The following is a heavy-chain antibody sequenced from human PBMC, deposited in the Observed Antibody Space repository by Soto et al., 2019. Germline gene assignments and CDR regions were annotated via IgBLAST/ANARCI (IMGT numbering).Heavy chain of an antibody. J-gene: IGHJ5*02. CDR2: IYWDDDN. CDR3: VHTSGWQHTT. CDR1: GFSLSTSAVG. V-gene: IGHV2-5*02. Sequence: QITLKESGPTLVKPTQTLTLTCTFSGFSLSTSAVGVAWIRQPPGKALEWLALIYWDDDNRYSPSLKSRLTITKDASRHQVSLTMTNMDPVHTATFFCVHTSGWQHTTWGQGTLVTVSS. D-gene: IGHD1-1*01.